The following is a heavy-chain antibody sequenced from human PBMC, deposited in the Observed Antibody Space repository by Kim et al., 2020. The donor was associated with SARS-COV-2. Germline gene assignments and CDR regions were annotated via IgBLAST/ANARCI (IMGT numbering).Heavy chain of an antibody. D-gene: IGHD4-17*01. J-gene: IGHJ5*02. Sequence: DSVKGRFTLSRDNAKNTLYLQMNSLRAEDTAVYYCARDQLVTTVTTLFDPWGQGTLVTVSS. V-gene: IGHV3-74*01. CDR3: ARDQLVTTVTTLFDP.